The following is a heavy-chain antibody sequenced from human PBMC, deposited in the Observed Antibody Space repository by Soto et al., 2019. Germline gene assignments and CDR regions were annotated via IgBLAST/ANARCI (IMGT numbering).Heavy chain of an antibody. D-gene: IGHD4-17*01. CDR1: GGSFSGYY. CDR3: ARGSLLRRHEYFQH. Sequence: QVQLQQWGAGLLKPSETLSLTCAVYGGSFSGYYWSWIRQPPGKGLEWIGEINHSGSTNYNPSLKSRVTXXVXTXXNQFSLKLSSVTAADTAVYYCARGSLLRRHEYFQHWGQGTLVTVSS. CDR2: INHSGST. V-gene: IGHV4-34*01. J-gene: IGHJ1*01.